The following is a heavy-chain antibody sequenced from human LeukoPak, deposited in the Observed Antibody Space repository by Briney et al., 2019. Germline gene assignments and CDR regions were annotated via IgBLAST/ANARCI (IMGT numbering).Heavy chain of an antibody. J-gene: IGHJ4*02. V-gene: IGHV4-61*02. CDR2: ICTSGST. CDR1: GGSISSGSYY. Sequence: SQTLSLTCTVSGGSISSGSYYWSWIRQPAGKGLEWIGRICTSGSTNYNPSLKSRVTISVDTSKNQFSLKLSSVTAADTAVYYCARETYYDFWSGYCYYFDYWGQGTLVTVSS. D-gene: IGHD3-3*01. CDR3: ARETYYDFWSGYCYYFDY.